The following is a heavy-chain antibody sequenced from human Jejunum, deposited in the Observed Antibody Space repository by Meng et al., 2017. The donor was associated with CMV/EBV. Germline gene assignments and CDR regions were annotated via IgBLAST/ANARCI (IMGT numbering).Heavy chain of an antibody. CDR1: GYSFTHFG. CDR2: ISPYSGDT. V-gene: IGHV1-18*01. D-gene: IGHD3-22*01. J-gene: IGHJ4*02. Sequence: KAAGYSFTHFGITWVRQAPGQGFEWMGWISPYSGDTEYAKNLQGRVTLTTDASTTTAYTELRSLRSDDTAMYYCTRDGLQYYEGSTYWGQGTLVTVSS. CDR3: TRDGLQYYEGSTY.